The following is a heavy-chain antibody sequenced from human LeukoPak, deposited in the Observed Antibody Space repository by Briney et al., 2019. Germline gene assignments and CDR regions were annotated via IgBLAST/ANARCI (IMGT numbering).Heavy chain of an antibody. CDR2: TYSGGDT. CDR3: AAKVELRSNGPYFNS. D-gene: IGHD3-16*01. J-gene: IGHJ4*02. CDR1: RFTLSSKY. V-gene: IGHV3-53*01. Sequence: GRSMTPSCAPSRFTLSSKYMSWVRQAPGKVRGGDSSTYSGGDTFDADSVKGRFTISRDNSKNTLYVQMNSLRDEDTAVYYCAAKVELRSNGPYFNSWGQGTLVTVSS.